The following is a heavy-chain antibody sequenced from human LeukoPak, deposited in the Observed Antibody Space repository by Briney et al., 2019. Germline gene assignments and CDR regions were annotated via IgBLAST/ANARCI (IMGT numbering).Heavy chain of an antibody. CDR3: ARGRGLGVITPYSDS. D-gene: IGHD3-16*02. V-gene: IGHV4-59*08. Sequence: SETLSLTCTVSGGSTSSDHWSWIRQPPEKGLEWIVCISYRGSTNYNPSLKSRVTISIDTSKRHFSLKLTSVTAADTGVYYCARGRGLGVITPYSDSWGQGTLVTVSS. CDR2: ISYRGST. J-gene: IGHJ4*02. CDR1: GGSTSSDH.